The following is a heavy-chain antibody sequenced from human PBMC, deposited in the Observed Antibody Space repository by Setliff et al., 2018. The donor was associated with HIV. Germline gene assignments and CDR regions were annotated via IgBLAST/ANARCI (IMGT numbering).Heavy chain of an antibody. CDR3: ARVMIGYSGYDAFDY. Sequence: GGSLRLSCAASGFTFSSYAMSWVRQAPGKGLEWVSAISGSGGSTYYADSVKGRFTISRDNSKNTLYLQMNSLRADDTAVYYCARVMIGYSGYDAFDYWGQGTLVTVSS. V-gene: IGHV3-23*01. CDR2: ISGSGGST. D-gene: IGHD5-12*01. J-gene: IGHJ4*02. CDR1: GFTFSSYA.